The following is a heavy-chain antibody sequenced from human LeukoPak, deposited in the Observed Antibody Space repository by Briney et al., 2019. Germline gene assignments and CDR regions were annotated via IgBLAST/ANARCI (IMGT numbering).Heavy chain of an antibody. V-gene: IGHV4-39*07. D-gene: IGHD5-18*01. CDR1: GGSISSSSYY. CDR3: ARAPERWYSYGSYTYYYMDV. CDR2: IYYSGST. Sequence: SETLSLTCTVSGGSISSSSYYWGWIRQPPGKGLEWIGSIYYSGSTYYNPSLESRVTISVDTSKNQISLKLSSVTAADTTVYYCARAPERWYSYGSYTYYYMDVWGKGTTVTVSS. J-gene: IGHJ6*03.